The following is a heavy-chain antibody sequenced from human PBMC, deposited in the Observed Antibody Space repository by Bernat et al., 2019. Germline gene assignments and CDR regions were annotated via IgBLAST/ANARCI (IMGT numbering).Heavy chain of an antibody. CDR2: INHSGST. J-gene: IGHJ4*02. CDR3: ARPGSIAAADYFDY. CDR1: GGSFSGYY. D-gene: IGHD6-13*01. V-gene: IGHV4-34*01. Sequence: QQGGAGLLKPSETLSLTCAVYGGSFSGYYWSWIRQPPGKGLEWIGEINHSGSTNYNPSLKSRVTISVDTSKNQFSLKLSSVTAADTAVYYCARPGSIAAADYFDYWGQGTLVTVSS.